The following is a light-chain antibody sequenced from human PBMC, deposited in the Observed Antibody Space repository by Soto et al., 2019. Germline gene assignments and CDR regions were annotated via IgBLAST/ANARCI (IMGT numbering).Light chain of an antibody. CDR3: QQYGSSPFP. J-gene: IGKJ3*01. Sequence: EIVLTQSPGTLSLSPGERATLSCRASQSVSGSCLAWYQQKPGQAPRLLTYGASSRATGIPDRFSGSGSGTDFTLTISSLEPEDFAVYYCQQYGSSPFPFGPGTKVDIK. CDR1: QSVSGSC. V-gene: IGKV3-20*01. CDR2: GAS.